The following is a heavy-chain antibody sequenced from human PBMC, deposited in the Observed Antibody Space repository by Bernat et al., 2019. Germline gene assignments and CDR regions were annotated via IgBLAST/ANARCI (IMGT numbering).Heavy chain of an antibody. V-gene: IGHV4-4*02. CDR3: ARQRFGELDY. CDR1: GGSISSSNW. D-gene: IGHD3-10*01. CDR2: IYHSGRT. J-gene: IGHJ4*02. Sequence: QVQLQESGPGLVKPSGTLSLTCAVSGGSISSSNWWSWVRQPPGKGLEWIGEIYHSGRTNYNPSLKSRDTISVDKSKNQCSLKLGSVTAAGTAVYDCARQRFGELDYWGQGTLVTVSS.